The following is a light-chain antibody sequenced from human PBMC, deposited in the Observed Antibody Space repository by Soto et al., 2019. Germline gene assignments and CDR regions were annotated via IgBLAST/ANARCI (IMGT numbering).Light chain of an antibody. Sequence: DIQMTQSPSSLSAFVVDRVTLTCRASQTISSWLAWYQQKPGKAPKLLIYKASTLKSGVPSRFSGSGSGTEFTLTISSLQPDDFATYYCQHYNSYSEAFGQGTKVDIK. CDR3: QHYNSYSEA. CDR2: KAS. J-gene: IGKJ1*01. CDR1: QTISSW. V-gene: IGKV1-5*03.